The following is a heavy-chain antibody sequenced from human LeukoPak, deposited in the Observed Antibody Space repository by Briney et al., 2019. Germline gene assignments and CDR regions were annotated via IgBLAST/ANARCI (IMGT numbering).Heavy chain of an antibody. D-gene: IGHD3-10*01. V-gene: IGHV3-30-3*01. CDR1: GFTFSSYA. J-gene: IGHJ4*02. CDR2: ISYDGSNK. CDR3: ANGIYGSASLDC. Sequence: GGSLRLSCAASGFTFSSYAMHWVRQAPGKGLEWVAVISYDGSNKYYADSVKGRFTISRDNSKNTLYLQMNSLRAEDTAVYYCANGIYGSASLDCWGQGTLVTVSS.